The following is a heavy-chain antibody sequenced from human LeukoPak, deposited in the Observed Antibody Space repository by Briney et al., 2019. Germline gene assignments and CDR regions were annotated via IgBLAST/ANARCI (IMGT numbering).Heavy chain of an antibody. CDR3: TTAGPTTDSYYYYYMDV. Sequence: PGGSVRLFCAAWVLPYRNAWLSWVPQAPGKGLEWVGRIKSKTDGGTTDYAAPVNGRFTISRDDSKNMLYLQMNSLKTADTAVYYCTTAGPTTDSYYYYYMDVWGKGTTVTVSS. J-gene: IGHJ6*03. D-gene: IGHD4-11*01. V-gene: IGHV3-15*01. CDR1: VLPYRNAW. CDR2: IKSKTDGGTT.